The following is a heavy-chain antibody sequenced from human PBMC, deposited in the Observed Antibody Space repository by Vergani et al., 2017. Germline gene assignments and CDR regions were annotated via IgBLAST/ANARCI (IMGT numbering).Heavy chain of an antibody. CDR3: ASRGSFGFLEGPPKWFDP. Sequence: QVQLVESGGGVVQPGRSLRLSCAASGFTFSSYGMHWVRQAPGKGLEWVAVISYDGSNKYYADSVKGRFTISRDNSKNTLYLQMNSLRAEDTAVYYCASRGSFGFLEGPPKWFDPWGQGTLVTVSS. J-gene: IGHJ5*02. D-gene: IGHD3-3*01. V-gene: IGHV3-30*03. CDR2: ISYDGSNK. CDR1: GFTFSSYG.